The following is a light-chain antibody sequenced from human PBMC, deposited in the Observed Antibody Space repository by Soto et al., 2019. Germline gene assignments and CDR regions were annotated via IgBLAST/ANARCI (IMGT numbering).Light chain of an antibody. CDR2: AAS. Sequence: DIQMTQSPSSLSASVGDRVTITCRASQSVNTYLHWYQQKAGQXPKXXIYAASSLQSGVPSRFSGSGSGTDFTITISSLQPEDFATYDGQQSYSTPITFGQGTRLEIK. CDR1: QSVNTY. CDR3: QQSYSTPIT. J-gene: IGKJ5*01. V-gene: IGKV1-39*01.